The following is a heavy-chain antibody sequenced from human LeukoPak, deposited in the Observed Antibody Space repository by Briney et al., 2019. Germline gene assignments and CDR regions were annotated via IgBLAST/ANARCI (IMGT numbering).Heavy chain of an antibody. V-gene: IGHV3-23*01. CDR2: ISGSGGST. J-gene: IGHJ4*02. D-gene: IGHD6-13*01. CDR3: AKPLAAAGYFDY. CDR1: GFTVSSNY. Sequence: GGSLRLSCVASGFTVSSNYMSWVRQAPGKGLEWVSAISGSGGSTYYADSVKGRFTISRDNSKNTLYLQMNSLRAEDTAVYYCAKPLAAAGYFDYWGQGTLVTVSS.